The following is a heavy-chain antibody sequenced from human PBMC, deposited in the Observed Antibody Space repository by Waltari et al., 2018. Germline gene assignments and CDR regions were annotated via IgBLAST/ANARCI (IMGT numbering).Heavy chain of an antibody. CDR1: GYSISSGYY. Sequence: QVQLQESGPGLVKPSETLSLTCAVSGYSISSGYYWGWIRQPPGKGLEWIGSTYHSGSTYYNPSLKSRVTISVDTSKNQFSLKLSSVTAADTAVYYCARHPCAGGVCWQDDAFDIWGQGTMVTVSS. CDR3: ARHPCAGGVCWQDDAFDI. D-gene: IGHD2-8*02. CDR2: TYHSGST. J-gene: IGHJ3*02. V-gene: IGHV4-38-2*01.